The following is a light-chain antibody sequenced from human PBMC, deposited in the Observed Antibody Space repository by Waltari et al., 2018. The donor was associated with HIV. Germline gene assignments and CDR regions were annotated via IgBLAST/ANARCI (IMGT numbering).Light chain of an antibody. CDR1: SSVVGGYKY. J-gene: IGLJ2*01. V-gene: IGLV2-11*01. CDR3: CSYAGSYTYVV. Sequence: QSALTQPRPVSGSPGQSVTLSCSGTSSVVGGYKYVSWYQQHPRKAPKLLIYYVNKRPSGVSDRFSGSKSGNTASLTISGLQVEDEADYYCCSYAGSYTYVVLGGGTKLTVL. CDR2: YVN.